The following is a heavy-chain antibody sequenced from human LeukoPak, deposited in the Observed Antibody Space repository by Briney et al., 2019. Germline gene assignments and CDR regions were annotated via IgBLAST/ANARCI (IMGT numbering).Heavy chain of an antibody. J-gene: IGHJ4*02. CDR2: IHYSGTP. V-gene: IGHV4-31*02. CDR3: AGGRDGYNNVDY. Sequence: SETLSLTCSVSGGSISSANHYWSWIRQHPGKGLEWIAYIHYSGTPYYNPSLKSRVTISVDTSKNQFSLKLTSVAAADTALYYCAGGRDGYNNVDYWGQGTLVTVSS. CDR1: GGSISSANHY. D-gene: IGHD5-24*01.